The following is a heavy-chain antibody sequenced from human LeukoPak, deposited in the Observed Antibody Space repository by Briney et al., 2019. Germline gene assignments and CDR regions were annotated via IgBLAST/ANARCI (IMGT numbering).Heavy chain of an antibody. CDR3: AKLDGYGSGSYYDY. J-gene: IGHJ4*02. Sequence: GGSLRLSCAASGFTFSSYEFNWVRQAPGKGLEWVSYIGTSGTNVYHADSVKGRFTISRDSSKNTLFLQMNRLRPEDAAVYYCAKLDGYGSGSYYDYWGQGTLVTVSS. V-gene: IGHV3-48*03. CDR2: IGTSGTNV. CDR1: GFTFSSYE. D-gene: IGHD3-10*01.